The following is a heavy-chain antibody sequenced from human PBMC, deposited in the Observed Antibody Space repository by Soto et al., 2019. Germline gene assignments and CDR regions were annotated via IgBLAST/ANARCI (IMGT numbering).Heavy chain of an antibody. J-gene: IGHJ4*02. V-gene: IGHV3-21*01. Sequence: GGSLRISCAASGFTLSSYIINRVRQAPGKGLEWVSSISSSSSYISYADSVKGRFTISRDNAKNSLYLQMGSLRAEDMAVYYCVRRVSGNYDYWGQGTLVTVSS. CDR1: GFTLSSYI. CDR3: VRRVSGNYDY. CDR2: ISSSSSYI. D-gene: IGHD1-7*01.